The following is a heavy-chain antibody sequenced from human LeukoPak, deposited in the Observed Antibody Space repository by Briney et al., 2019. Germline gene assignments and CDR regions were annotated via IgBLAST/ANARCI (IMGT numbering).Heavy chain of an antibody. J-gene: IGHJ3*02. V-gene: IGHV4-34*01. D-gene: IGHD5/OR15-5a*01. CDR2: INHSGST. CDR1: GGSFSGYY. Sequence: SETLSLTCAVYGGSFSGYYWSWIRQPPGKGLEWIGEINHSGSTNYNPSLKGRATISVDKSKNQLSLKVISVTAADTAMYYCARDSKSTADAFDIWGQGTMVTVSS. CDR3: ARDSKSTADAFDI.